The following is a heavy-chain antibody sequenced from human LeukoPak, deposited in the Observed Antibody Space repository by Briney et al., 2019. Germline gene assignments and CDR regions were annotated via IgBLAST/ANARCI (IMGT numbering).Heavy chain of an antibody. V-gene: IGHV4-39*07. CDR1: GGSISSSSYY. CDR2: IYYSGST. D-gene: IGHD2-2*01. J-gene: IGHJ6*03. CDR3: ARGGVPAAPSYYYYYYMDV. Sequence: SETLSLTCTVSGGSISSSSYYWGWIRQPPGKGLEWIGSIYYSGSTYYNPSLKSRVTMSVDTSKNQFSLKLSSVTAADTAVYYCARGGVPAAPSYYYYYYMDVWGKGTTVTVSS.